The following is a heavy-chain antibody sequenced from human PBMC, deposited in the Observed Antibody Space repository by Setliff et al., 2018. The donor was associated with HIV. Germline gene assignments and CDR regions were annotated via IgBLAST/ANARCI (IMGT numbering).Heavy chain of an antibody. CDR3: ARGPGILSGTSAFDI. D-gene: IGHD1-1*01. CDR1: GGSISSGGYY. J-gene: IGHJ3*02. V-gene: IGHV4-31*03. CDR2: IHYSGNT. Sequence: SETLSLTCTVSGGSISSGGYYWSWIRQHPGKGLEWIGYIHYSGNTYNNPSLNSRISISVDMSKNKFSLKLSSVTAADTAVYYCARGPGILSGTSAFDIWGQGTMVTVSS.